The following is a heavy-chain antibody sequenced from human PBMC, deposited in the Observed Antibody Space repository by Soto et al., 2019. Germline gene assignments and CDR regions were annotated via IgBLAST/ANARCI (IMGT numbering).Heavy chain of an antibody. J-gene: IGHJ3*02. V-gene: IGHV4-34*01. Sequence: ETLSLTCAVYGGSFSGYYWSWIRQPPGKGLEWIGEINHSGSTNYNPSLKSRVTISVDTSKNQFSLKLSSVTAADTAVYYCARVRRYYYDSSGSPGAFDIWGQGTMVTVSS. CDR3: ARVRRYYYDSSGSPGAFDI. CDR2: INHSGST. D-gene: IGHD3-22*01. CDR1: GGSFSGYY.